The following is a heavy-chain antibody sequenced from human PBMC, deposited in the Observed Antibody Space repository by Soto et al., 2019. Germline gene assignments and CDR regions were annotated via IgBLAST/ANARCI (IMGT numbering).Heavy chain of an antibody. J-gene: IGHJ4*02. Sequence: SETLSLTCTVSGGSIGSSSYYWGWIRQPPGKGLEWIGSIYYSGSTYYNPSLKSRVTISVDTSKNQFSLKLSSVTAADTAVYYWARRGSGYDVGTFDNWGQETLVTVSS. D-gene: IGHD5-12*01. V-gene: IGHV4-39*01. CDR1: GGSIGSSSYY. CDR3: ARRGSGYDVGTFDN. CDR2: IYYSGST.